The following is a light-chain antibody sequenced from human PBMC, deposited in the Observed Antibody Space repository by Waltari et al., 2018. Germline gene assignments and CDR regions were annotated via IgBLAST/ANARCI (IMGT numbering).Light chain of an antibody. J-gene: IGLJ3*02. V-gene: IGLV8-61*01. Sequence: QTVVTQEPSFSVSPGGTVTLTCGLRSGSVSTTYYPSWYQQTPGQAPRPLFYSTNTRSSGVPDRISGSILGNKAALTITGAQADDESDYYCVLYMGGGILFGGGTKLTVL. CDR2: STN. CDR1: SGSVSTTYY. CDR3: VLYMGGGIL.